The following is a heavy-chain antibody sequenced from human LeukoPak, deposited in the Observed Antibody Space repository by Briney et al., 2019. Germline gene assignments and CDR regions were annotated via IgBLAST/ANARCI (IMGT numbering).Heavy chain of an antibody. CDR3: ARGQGTVTTH. J-gene: IGHJ4*02. Sequence: SETLSLTCAVSGGSFSGYYWTWIRQPPGKGLEWIGEINHSGSANYNPSLKSRVTISLDTSKNQFSLKLSSVTAADTAVYYCARGQGTVTTHWGQGSLVTVSS. D-gene: IGHD4-17*01. V-gene: IGHV4-34*01. CDR2: INHSGSA. CDR1: GGSFSGYY.